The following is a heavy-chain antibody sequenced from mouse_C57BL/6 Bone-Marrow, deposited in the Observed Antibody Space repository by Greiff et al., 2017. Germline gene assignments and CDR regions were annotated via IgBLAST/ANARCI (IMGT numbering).Heavy chain of an antibody. D-gene: IGHD4-1*01. Sequence: EVQLVESGGGLVKPGGSLKLSCAASGFTFSSYAMSWVRQTPEKRLEWVATISDGGSYTYYPDNVKGRITIARDNAKNYLYLQMSHLKSEDTATYDCARGLGNYYAMDYWGQGTSVTVSS. V-gene: IGHV5-4*01. CDR2: ISDGGSYT. CDR1: GFTFSSYA. CDR3: ARGLGNYYAMDY. J-gene: IGHJ4*01.